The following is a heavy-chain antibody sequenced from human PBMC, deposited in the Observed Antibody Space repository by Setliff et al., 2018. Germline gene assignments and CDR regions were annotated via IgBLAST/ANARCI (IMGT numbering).Heavy chain of an antibody. CDR3: ARGYFSGGSCADFDY. CDR1: GYTFIDCG. Sequence: ASVKDTCKASGYTFIDCGMSWVRQAPRQSLEWMGWINTHTDFPTYAQGFTGRFVFSLDTSVSTAYLQISSVQAADTAVYYCARGYFSGGSCADFDYWGQGTLVTVSS. D-gene: IGHD2-15*01. CDR2: INTHTDFP. V-gene: IGHV7-4-1*02. J-gene: IGHJ4*02.